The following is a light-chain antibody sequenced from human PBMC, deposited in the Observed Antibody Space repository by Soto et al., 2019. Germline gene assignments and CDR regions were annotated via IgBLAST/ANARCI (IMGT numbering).Light chain of an antibody. Sequence: ATKMSQSPSSLSASVGDRVTITCRASQDIGNDLGWYQQKPGKAPNLLIYAASSLQSGVPSRFSGSGSGTDFTLTISSLQPDDFATYFCQHYNSYSEAFGQGTKV. J-gene: IGKJ1*01. V-gene: IGKV1-6*01. CDR1: QDIGND. CDR3: QHYNSYSEA. CDR2: AAS.